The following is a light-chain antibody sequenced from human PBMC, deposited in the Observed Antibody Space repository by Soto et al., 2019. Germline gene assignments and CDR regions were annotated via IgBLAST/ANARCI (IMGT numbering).Light chain of an antibody. V-gene: IGKV1-39*01. CDR1: QSINSY. J-gene: IGKJ2*01. CDR2: SAS. CDR3: QHTYTTPYS. Sequence: DIQMTQSPSSLSASVGDRVTVSCRASQSINSYLNWYQQKPGKAPTLLIYSASSFEEGDPSSFSGSGSGTEFTRIISSLQPEDFATYFCQHTYTTPYSFGQGNKLAIK.